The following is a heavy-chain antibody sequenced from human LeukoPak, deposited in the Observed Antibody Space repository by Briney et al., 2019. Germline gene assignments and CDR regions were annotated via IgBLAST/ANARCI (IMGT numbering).Heavy chain of an antibody. CDR3: ARDLESNYDFWSGYEPSGFDI. Sequence: GGSLRLSCAASGFTFSSYWMRWVRQAPGKGLEWGASIKQDGSEEYYVGSVKGRFTISRDNAKNSLFLQMDSLRVEDTAVYYCARDLESNYDFWSGYEPSGFDIWGQGTMVTVSS. J-gene: IGHJ3*02. CDR2: IKQDGSEE. CDR1: GFTFSSYW. D-gene: IGHD3-3*01. V-gene: IGHV3-7*01.